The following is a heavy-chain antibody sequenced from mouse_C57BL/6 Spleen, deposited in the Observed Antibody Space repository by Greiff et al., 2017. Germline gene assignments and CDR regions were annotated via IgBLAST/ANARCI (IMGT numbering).Heavy chain of an antibody. CDR3: AITPRGSSYVDY. CDR1: GYTFTSYW. Sequence: QVQLQQPGAELVKPGASVKVSCKASGYTFTSYWMHWVKQRPGQGLEWIGRIHPSGSDTNYNQTFKGKATLTVDKSSSTAYMQLSSRTSEAAAVSYCAITPRGSSYVDYWGQGTTLTVSS. V-gene: IGHV1-74*01. D-gene: IGHD1-1*01. J-gene: IGHJ2*01. CDR2: IHPSGSDT.